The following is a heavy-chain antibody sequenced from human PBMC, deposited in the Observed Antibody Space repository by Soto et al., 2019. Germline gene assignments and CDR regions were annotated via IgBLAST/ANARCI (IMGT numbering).Heavy chain of an antibody. D-gene: IGHD6-19*01. J-gene: IGHJ4*02. CDR2: INAGNGNT. Sequence: ASVKVSCKASGYTFTSYAMHWVRQAPGQRLEWMGWINAGNGNTKYSQKFQGRVTITRDTSASTAYMELRSLRSDDTAVYYCARDGAVPSETDYWGQGTLVTVSS. CDR3: ARDGAVPSETDY. CDR1: GYTFTSYA. V-gene: IGHV1-3*01.